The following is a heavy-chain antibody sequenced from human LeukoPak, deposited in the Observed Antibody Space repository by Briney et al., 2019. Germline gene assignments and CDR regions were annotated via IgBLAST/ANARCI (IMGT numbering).Heavy chain of an antibody. CDR3: ARGPYSYDSSGAFDI. Sequence: SETLSLTCTVSGGSISTSSYYWGWVRQPPGKGLEWIGNIFYSGSTYYNPSLKSRVTISVDTSKNQFSLKLSSVTAADTAVYFCARGPYSYDSSGAFDIWGQGTMVTVSS. CDR1: GGSISTSSYY. D-gene: IGHD3-22*01. J-gene: IGHJ3*02. CDR2: IFYSGST. V-gene: IGHV4-39*07.